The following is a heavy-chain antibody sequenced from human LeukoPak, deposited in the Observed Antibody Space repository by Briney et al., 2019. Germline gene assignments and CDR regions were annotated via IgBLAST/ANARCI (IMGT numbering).Heavy chain of an antibody. D-gene: IGHD4-17*01. CDR1: GYPFDNFG. V-gene: IGHV1-18*01. CDR3: ARDRLGGDLTGESLY. J-gene: IGHJ4*02. CDR2: ISAYNGNT. Sequence: AAVKVSCRASGYPFDNFGLTWVRQAPGQGLEWMGWISAYNGNTHYAQKFRGRLTMTTDTSTTTAYLELRSLKSDDTAVYYCARDRLGGDLTGESLYWGQGTLVTVSS.